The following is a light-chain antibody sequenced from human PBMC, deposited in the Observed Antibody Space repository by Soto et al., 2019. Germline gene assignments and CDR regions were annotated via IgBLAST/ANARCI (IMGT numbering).Light chain of an antibody. CDR1: QSISGF. CDR3: QQSYSNPIT. CDR2: AAS. Sequence: DIQMTQSPSSMSASMGDGGTSXXRASQSISGFLTWYQQLPGKAPKLXIFAASGLQSGVPSRFSGSGSGTDFTLTISSLQPEDFATYYCQQSYSNPITFGQGTRLDIK. J-gene: IGKJ5*01. V-gene: IGKV1-39*01.